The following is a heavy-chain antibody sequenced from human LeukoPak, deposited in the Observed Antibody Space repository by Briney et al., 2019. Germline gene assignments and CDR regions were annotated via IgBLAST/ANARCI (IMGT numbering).Heavy chain of an antibody. CDR2: FDPEDGET. V-gene: IGHV1-24*01. CDR3: ARGHDFWSGRDAGSWFDP. CDR1: GYTLTELS. Sequence: GASVKVSCKVSGYTLTELSMHWVRQAPGKGLEWMGGFDPEDGETIYAQKFQGRVTMTEDTSTDTAYMELSSLRSEDTAVYYCARGHDFWSGRDAGSWFDPWGQGTLVTVSS. D-gene: IGHD3-3*01. J-gene: IGHJ5*02.